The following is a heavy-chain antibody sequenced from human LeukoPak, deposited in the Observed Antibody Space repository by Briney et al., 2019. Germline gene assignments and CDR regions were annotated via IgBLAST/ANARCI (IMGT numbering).Heavy chain of an antibody. CDR1: GYTFTIYA. V-gene: IGHV1-3*01. D-gene: IGHD4-17*01. CDR3: ARTVTTGHNWFDP. CDR2: INAGNGNT. Sequence: GASVTVSFTASGYTFTIYAMHWVRQAPGQRLEWMGWINAGNGNTKYSQKFQGRVTITRDTSASTAYMELSSLRSEDTAVYYCARTVTTGHNWFDPWGQGTLVTVSS. J-gene: IGHJ5*02.